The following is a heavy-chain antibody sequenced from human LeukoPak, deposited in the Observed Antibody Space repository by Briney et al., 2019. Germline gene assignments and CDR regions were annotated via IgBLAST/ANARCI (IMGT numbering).Heavy chain of an antibody. CDR1: GFTFSSYA. V-gene: IGHV3-23*01. CDR2: ISGSGGST. CDR3: ATLLAIQLWFT. D-gene: IGHD5-18*01. Sequence: PGGSLRLSCAASGFTFSSYAMSWVRQAPGKGLEWVSGISGSGGSTYYADSVKGRFTISRDNSKNTLYLQMNSLRAEDTAVYYCATLLAIQLWFTWGQGTLVTVSS. J-gene: IGHJ5*02.